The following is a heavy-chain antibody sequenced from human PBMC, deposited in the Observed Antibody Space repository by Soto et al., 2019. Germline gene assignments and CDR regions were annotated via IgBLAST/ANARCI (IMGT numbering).Heavy chain of an antibody. CDR3: ARLRIATNNYKWFDP. J-gene: IGHJ5*02. Sequence: TLSLSYSVSGAALNSRNFYWSWIRQVPGKGLEWTGHIYVTGPVDYHPSRRDRITISQDTSERQFSLNLRLVTAADTAVYYCARLRIATNNYKWFDPWGQGTLVTVS. V-gene: IGHV4-31*03. CDR1: GAALNSRNFY. D-gene: IGHD2-21*01. CDR2: IYVTGPV.